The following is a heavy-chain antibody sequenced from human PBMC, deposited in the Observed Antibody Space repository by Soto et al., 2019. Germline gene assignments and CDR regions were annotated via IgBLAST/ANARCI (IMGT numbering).Heavy chain of an antibody. CDR2: IKQDGSEK. CDR3: ARVVAGVNPPWSLAFDI. J-gene: IGHJ3*02. D-gene: IGHD2-15*01. V-gene: IGHV3-7*03. CDR1: GFTFSSYW. Sequence: GGSLRLSCAASGFTFSSYWMSWVRQAPGKGLEWVANIKQDGSEKYYVDSVKGRFTISRDNAKNSLYLQMNSLRAEDTAVYSCARVVAGVNPPWSLAFDIWGQGTMVTVSS.